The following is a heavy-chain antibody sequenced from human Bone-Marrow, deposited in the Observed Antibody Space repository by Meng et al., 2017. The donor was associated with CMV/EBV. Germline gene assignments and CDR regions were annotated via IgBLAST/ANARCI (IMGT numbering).Heavy chain of an antibody. J-gene: IGHJ4*02. V-gene: IGHV3-23*01. Sequence: GGSLRLPCAASGFTFSTYSMSWVRQAPGKGLEWVSTIGGSGDNTYYADSVRGRFTISRDNSKSTLSLQMNSLRAEDTAVYYCAVTSESYCSDSRGYPYYFDYWGQGTLVTVSS. CDR2: IGGSGDNT. D-gene: IGHD3-22*01. CDR3: AVTSESYCSDSRGYPYYFDY. CDR1: GFTFSTYS.